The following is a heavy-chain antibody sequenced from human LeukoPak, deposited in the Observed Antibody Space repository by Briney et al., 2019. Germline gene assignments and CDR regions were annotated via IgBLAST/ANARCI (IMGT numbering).Heavy chain of an antibody. CDR2: IHRSDGST. J-gene: IGHJ5*02. V-gene: IGHV3-11*01. D-gene: IGHD5-12*01. CDR1: GFIFSDYF. CDR3: AREVLSGYDSHDWFDP. Sequence: PGGSLRLSCAASGFIFSDYFMSWIRQAPGKGLEWVSYIHRSDGSTYYADSVKGRFSISRDNAKNSLYLQMNSLRAEDTAVYYCAREVLSGYDSHDWFDPWGQGTLVTVSS.